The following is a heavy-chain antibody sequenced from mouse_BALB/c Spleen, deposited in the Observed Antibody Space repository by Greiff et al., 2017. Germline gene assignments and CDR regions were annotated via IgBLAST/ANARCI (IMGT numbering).Heavy chain of an antibody. CDR3: ARGGSGSSYWYFDV. D-gene: IGHD1-1*01. CDR1: GFSLTSYG. Sequence: VQRVESGPGLVAPSQSLSITCTVSGFSLTSYGVHWVRQPPGKGLEWLGVIWAGGSTNYNSALMSRLSISKDNSKSQVFLKMNSLQTDDTAMYYCARGGSGSSYWYFDVWGAGTTVTVSS. CDR2: IWAGGST. V-gene: IGHV2-9*02. J-gene: IGHJ1*01.